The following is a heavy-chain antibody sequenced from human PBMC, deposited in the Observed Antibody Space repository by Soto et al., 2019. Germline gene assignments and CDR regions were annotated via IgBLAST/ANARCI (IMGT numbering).Heavy chain of an antibody. CDR1: VVSVSSGSYY. Sequence: SETLSLTCTFSVVSVSSGSYYWSWIRQPPWKGLEWIGYIYYSGSTNYNPSLKSRVTISVDTSKNQFSLKLSSVTAADTAVYYCARDRYDFWSGYIYYYYGMEVLGQGTTVNVS. J-gene: IGHJ6*01. CDR2: IYYSGST. CDR3: ARDRYDFWSGYIYYYYGMEV. V-gene: IGHV4-61*01. D-gene: IGHD3-3*01.